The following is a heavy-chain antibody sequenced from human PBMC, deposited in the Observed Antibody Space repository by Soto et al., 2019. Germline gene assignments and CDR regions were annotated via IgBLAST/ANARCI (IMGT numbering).Heavy chain of an antibody. V-gene: IGHV3-23*01. CDR1: GITFSDFA. D-gene: IGHD3-3*01. J-gene: IGHJ4*02. CDR3: VKDYSNFWSGFVSPNFFDY. CDR2: LSGSGGNT. Sequence: SGGSLRLSCTASGITFSDFAMSWVRQAPGKGLEWVSTLSGSGGNTYYADSVKGRFTISRDNPENILYLQINSLRFEDTAVYYCVKDYSNFWSGFVSPNFFDYWGQGTLVTVSS.